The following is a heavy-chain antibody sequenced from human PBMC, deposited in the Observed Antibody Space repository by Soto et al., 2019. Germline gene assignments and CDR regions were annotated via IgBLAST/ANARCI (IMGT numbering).Heavy chain of an antibody. CDR3: AKDMAYGSGSPFDY. Sequence: EVQLVESGGGLVQPGRSLRLSCAASGFTFDDYAMHWVRQAPGKGLEWVSGISWNSGSIGYADSVKGRFTISRDNAKNSLYLQMNRLRAEDTALYYCAKDMAYGSGSPFDYWGQGTLVTVSS. J-gene: IGHJ4*02. V-gene: IGHV3-9*01. D-gene: IGHD3-10*01. CDR2: ISWNSGSI. CDR1: GFTFDDYA.